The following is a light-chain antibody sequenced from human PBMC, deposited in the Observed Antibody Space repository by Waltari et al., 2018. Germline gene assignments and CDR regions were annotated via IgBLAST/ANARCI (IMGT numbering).Light chain of an antibody. CDR2: KDT. CDR1: ALPKQY. V-gene: IGLV3-25*03. J-gene: IGLJ2*01. Sequence: SYELTQPPSVSVSPGQTAKIPCSGDALPKQYTYWYQQKPGQAPLLVIYKDTERPSGIPERFSGSSSGTTVTFTISGVQAEDEADYYCLSAYSGGSQGVFGGGTKLTVL. CDR3: LSAYSGGSQGV.